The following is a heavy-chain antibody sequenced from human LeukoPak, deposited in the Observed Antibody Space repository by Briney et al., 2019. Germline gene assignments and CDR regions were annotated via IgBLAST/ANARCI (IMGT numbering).Heavy chain of an antibody. Sequence: SETLSLTCAIYGGSLETYYWHWVRQPPGKGLEWIGEIHPGGTTNYYPSLKSRVTISIDASKNQFSLKLTSVTAADTAVYYCARGWGSVTVTPPGPPWGQGTLVTVSS. CDR3: ARGWGSVTVTPPGPP. V-gene: IGHV4-34*01. CDR1: GGSLETYY. J-gene: IGHJ5*02. D-gene: IGHD6-19*01. CDR2: IHPGGTT.